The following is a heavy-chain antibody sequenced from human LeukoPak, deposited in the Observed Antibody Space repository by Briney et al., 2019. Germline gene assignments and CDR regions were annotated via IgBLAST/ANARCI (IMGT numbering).Heavy chain of an antibody. D-gene: IGHD1-26*01. J-gene: IGHJ4*02. Sequence: GGSLRLSCAASGFTFSSYWMTWVRQAPGKGLEWMANIRDDGSDKYYVDSVKGRFTISRDNAQNTLLLQMDSLRVEGTAVYYCVRHTRRSPGDYWGQGTLVTVST. CDR1: GFTFSSYW. CDR3: VRHTRRSPGDY. CDR2: IRDDGSDK. V-gene: IGHV3-7*01.